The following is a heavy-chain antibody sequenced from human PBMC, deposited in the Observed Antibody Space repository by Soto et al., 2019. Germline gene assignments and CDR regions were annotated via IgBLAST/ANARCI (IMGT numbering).Heavy chain of an antibody. D-gene: IGHD3-3*01. Sequence: PGGSLRLSCAASGLTVSSNSMTWVRQAPGKGLEWVSFIYSGGSTYYADTVKGRFTISRDISKNTLYLQMSSLRAEDTAVYYCARSPDFWSGFATPPGANGMDVCGQGTTVTVYS. CDR2: IYSGGST. CDR3: ARSPDFWSGFATPPGANGMDV. J-gene: IGHJ6*02. CDR1: GLTVSSNS. V-gene: IGHV3-53*01.